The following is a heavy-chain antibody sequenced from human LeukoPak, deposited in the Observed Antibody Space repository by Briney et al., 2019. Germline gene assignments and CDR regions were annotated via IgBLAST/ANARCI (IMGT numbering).Heavy chain of an antibody. D-gene: IGHD3-10*01. CDR3: AKEVGWFNAFDV. CDR2: ISSVGHTN. V-gene: IGHV3-30*18. J-gene: IGHJ3*01. CDR1: GFTFSIG. Sequence: HPGGSVRLSCTASGFTFSIGMHWVRQAPGKGLEWVTAISSVGHTNKSADSVKGRFTISRDNSKNTLCLQMHSPREDDTAVYYCAKEVGWFNAFDVWGQGTMVTVSS.